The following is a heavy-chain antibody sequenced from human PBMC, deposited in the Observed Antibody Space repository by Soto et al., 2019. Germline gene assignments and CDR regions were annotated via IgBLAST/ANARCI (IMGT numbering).Heavy chain of an antibody. CDR2: ISYDGSNK. CDR1: GFTFSSYG. J-gene: IGHJ6*02. D-gene: IGHD6-13*01. V-gene: IGHV3-30*18. Sequence: PGGSLRLSCAASGFTFSSYGMHWVRQAPGKGLEWVAVISYDGSNKYYADSVKGRFTISRDNSKNTLYLQMNSLRAEDTAVYYCAKVIAAAKYYYGMDVWGQGTTVTVSS. CDR3: AKVIAAAKYYYGMDV.